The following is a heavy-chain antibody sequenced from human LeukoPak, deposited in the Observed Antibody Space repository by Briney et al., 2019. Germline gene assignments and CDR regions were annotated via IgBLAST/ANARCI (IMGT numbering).Heavy chain of an antibody. D-gene: IGHD3-22*01. CDR2: IYYSGST. V-gene: IGHV4-59*08. J-gene: IGHJ3*02. CDR3: ARLRGYYDAFDI. CDR1: GGSISSYY. Sequence: SETLSLTCTVSGGSISSYYWSWIQQPPGKGLEWIGYIYYSGSTNYNPSLKSRVTISVNTSKNQFSLKLSSVTAAGTAVYYCARLRGYYDAFDIWGQGTMVTVSS.